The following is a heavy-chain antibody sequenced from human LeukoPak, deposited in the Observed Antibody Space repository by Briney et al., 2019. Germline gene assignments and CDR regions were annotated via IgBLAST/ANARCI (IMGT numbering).Heavy chain of an antibody. Sequence: GSSVKVSCKASGGTFSSYAISWVRQAPGQGLEWMGGIIPIFGTANYAQKFQGRVTITADESTSTAYMELSSLRSEDTAVYYCATEYYGRLAAFDIWGQGTMVTVSS. J-gene: IGHJ3*02. CDR3: ATEYYGRLAAFDI. D-gene: IGHD4-17*01. CDR2: IIPIFGTA. CDR1: GGTFSSYA. V-gene: IGHV1-69*01.